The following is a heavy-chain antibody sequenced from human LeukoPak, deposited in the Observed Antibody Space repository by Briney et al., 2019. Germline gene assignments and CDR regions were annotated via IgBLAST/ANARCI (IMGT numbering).Heavy chain of an antibody. D-gene: IGHD1-26*01. CDR1: GSTFSSYA. J-gene: IGHJ4*02. Sequence: GRSLRLSCAASGSTFSSYAMHWVRQAPGKGLEWVAVISYDGSNKYYADSVKGRFTISRDNSKNTLYLQMNSLRAEDTAVYYCARDSVGGYNFDYWGQGTLVTVSS. CDR2: ISYDGSNK. CDR3: ARDSVGGYNFDY. V-gene: IGHV3-30*04.